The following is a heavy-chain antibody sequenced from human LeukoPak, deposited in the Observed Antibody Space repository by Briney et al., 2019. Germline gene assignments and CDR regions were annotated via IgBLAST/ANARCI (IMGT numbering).Heavy chain of an antibody. J-gene: IGHJ4*02. CDR1: GFTFSSYS. CDR3: VKGRMGASHDY. Sequence: GGSLRLSCAASGFTFSSYSMNWVRQAPGKGLEWVSSISSSSSYIYYADSVKGRFTISRDNSKNTLYLQMSSLRAEDTAVCYCVKGRMGASHDYWGQGTLVTVSS. CDR2: ISSSSSYI. D-gene: IGHD2-8*01. V-gene: IGHV3-21*01.